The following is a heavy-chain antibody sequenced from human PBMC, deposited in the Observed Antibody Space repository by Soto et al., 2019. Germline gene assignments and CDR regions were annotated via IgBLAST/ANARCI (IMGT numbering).Heavy chain of an antibody. V-gene: IGHV3-23*01. CDR1: GFTFSGSA. CDR3: AKGRSYYYYYGVDV. CDR2: IIDSGGST. Sequence: GGSLRLSCAASGFTFSGSAIHWVRQASGKGLEWVSDIIDSGGSTYYADSVKGRFTISRDNSKSTLYLQMNSLRAEDTALYYCAKGRSYYYYYGVDVWGQGTTVTVSS. J-gene: IGHJ6*02.